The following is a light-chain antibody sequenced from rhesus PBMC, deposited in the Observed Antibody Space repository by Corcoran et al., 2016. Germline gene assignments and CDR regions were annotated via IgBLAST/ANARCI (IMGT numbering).Light chain of an antibody. Sequence: DIQMTQSPSSLSASVGDTVTITCRASQGISTHLNWYQQKPGRAPKVLIYAASSLQSGVPSRFSGSGSGTDFTLTISTLQPEDFASYYCHQHDTYPFTFGPGTKLDIK. CDR1: QGISTH. J-gene: IGKJ3*01. CDR2: AAS. CDR3: HQHDTYPFT. V-gene: IGKV1-28*02.